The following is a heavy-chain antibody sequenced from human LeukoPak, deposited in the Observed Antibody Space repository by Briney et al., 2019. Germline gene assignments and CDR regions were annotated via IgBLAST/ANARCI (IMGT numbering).Heavy chain of an antibody. CDR1: GFTFSSYA. D-gene: IGHD3-10*01. CDR3: ARVGGSGTSYYYYMDV. V-gene: IGHV3-30*01. Sequence: GGSLRLSCAASGFTFSSYAMHWVRQAPGKGLEWVAVISYDGSNKYYADSVKGRFTISRDNSKNTLYLQMNSLRAEDTAVYYCARVGGSGTSYYYYMDVWGKGTTVTVSS. CDR2: ISYDGSNK. J-gene: IGHJ6*03.